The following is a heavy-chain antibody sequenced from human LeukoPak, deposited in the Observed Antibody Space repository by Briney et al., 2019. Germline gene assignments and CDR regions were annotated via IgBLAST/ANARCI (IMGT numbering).Heavy chain of an antibody. J-gene: IGHJ4*02. Sequence: GGSLRLSCAASGFTFSSYGMSWVRQAPGKGLEWVSIISGTAFSTYYADSVRGRFTISRDNSKNTLYLQMNSLRAEDTAVYYCAKDTGSGYDYFSYYFDYWGQGTLVTVSS. V-gene: IGHV3-23*01. CDR3: AKDTGSGYDYFSYYFDY. D-gene: IGHD5-12*01. CDR1: GFTFSSYG. CDR2: ISGTAFST.